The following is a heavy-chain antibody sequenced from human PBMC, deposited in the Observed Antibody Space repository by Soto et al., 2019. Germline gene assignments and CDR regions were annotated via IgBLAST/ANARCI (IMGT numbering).Heavy chain of an antibody. CDR1: GFTFSSYW. V-gene: IGHV3-74*01. J-gene: IGHJ4*02. CDR3: AKSRKVPIAARLSYYFDY. CDR2: INSDGSST. D-gene: IGHD6-6*01. Sequence: GGSLRLSCAASGFTFSSYWMHWVRQAPGKGLVWVSRINSDGSSTSYADSVKGRFTISRDNSKNTLYLQMNSLRAEDTAVYYCAKSRKVPIAARLSYYFDYWGQGTLVTVSS.